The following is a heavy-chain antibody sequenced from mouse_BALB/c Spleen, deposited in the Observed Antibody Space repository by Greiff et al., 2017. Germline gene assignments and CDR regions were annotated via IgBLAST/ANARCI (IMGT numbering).Heavy chain of an antibody. CDR3: ARFDYGNAMDY. CDR1: GYSITSDYA. D-gene: IGHD2-1*01. J-gene: IGHJ4*01. Sequence: DVQLQESGPGLVKPSQSLSLTCTVTGYSITSDYAWNWIRQFPGNKLEWMGYISYSGSTSYNPSLKSRISITRDTSKNQFFLQLNSVTTEDTATYYCARFDYGNAMDYWGQGTSVTVSS. V-gene: IGHV3-2*02. CDR2: ISYSGST.